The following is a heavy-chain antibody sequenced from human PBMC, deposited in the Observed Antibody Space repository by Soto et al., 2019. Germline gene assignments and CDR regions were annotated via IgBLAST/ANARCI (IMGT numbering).Heavy chain of an antibody. D-gene: IGHD2-15*01. Sequence: SVKVSCKASGGTFSSYAISWVRQAPGQGLEWMGGIIPIFGTANYAQKFQGRVTITADESTSTAYMELSSLRSEDTAVYYCVAATKGYNWFDPWGQRTLVTLSS. V-gene: IGHV1-69*13. CDR2: IIPIFGTA. J-gene: IGHJ5*02. CDR1: GGTFSSYA. CDR3: VAATKGYNWFDP.